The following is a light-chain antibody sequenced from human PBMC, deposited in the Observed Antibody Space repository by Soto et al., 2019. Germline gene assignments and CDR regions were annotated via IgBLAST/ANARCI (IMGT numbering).Light chain of an antibody. J-gene: IGKJ1*01. CDR3: QQYNSYSWT. Sequence: DIPMTQSPSTLSPSVVDRVTITCRASQSISSWLAWYQQKPGKAPKLLIYKASSLESGVPPRFSGSGSGTEFTLTISSLQPDDFATYYCQQYNSYSWTFGQGTKVDI. CDR2: KAS. CDR1: QSISSW. V-gene: IGKV1-5*03.